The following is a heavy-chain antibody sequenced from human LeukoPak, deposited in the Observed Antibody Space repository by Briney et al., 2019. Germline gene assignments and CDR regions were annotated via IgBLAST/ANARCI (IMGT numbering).Heavy chain of an antibody. Sequence: GGSLRLSCAASGFTFSSYEMNWVRQAPGKGLEWVSYISSSGSTIYYADSVRGQFTISRDNAKNSLYLQMNSLRAEDTAVYYCARDGDYACGMDVWGQGTTVTVSS. CDR2: ISSSGSTI. CDR3: ARDGDYACGMDV. J-gene: IGHJ6*02. V-gene: IGHV3-48*03. D-gene: IGHD4-17*01. CDR1: GFTFSSYE.